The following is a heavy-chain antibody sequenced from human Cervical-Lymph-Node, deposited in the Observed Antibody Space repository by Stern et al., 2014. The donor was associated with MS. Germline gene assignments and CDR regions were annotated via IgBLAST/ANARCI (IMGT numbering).Heavy chain of an antibody. D-gene: IGHD3-22*01. V-gene: IGHV3-23*04. CDR1: GFTFSSYA. Sequence: EVQLVESGGGLVQPGGSLRLSCAASGFTFSSYAMSWVRQAPGKGLEWVSALSGSGGSTYYADSVKGRFTSARENSKNTLYLQMNSLRAEDTAVYYCASYPIYDSSGYYFDYWGQGTLVTVSS. CDR2: LSGSGGST. CDR3: ASYPIYDSSGYYFDY. J-gene: IGHJ4*02.